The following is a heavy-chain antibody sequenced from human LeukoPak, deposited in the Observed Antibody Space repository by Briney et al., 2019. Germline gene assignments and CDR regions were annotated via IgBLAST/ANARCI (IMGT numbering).Heavy chain of an antibody. CDR2: ISGRGSST. Sequence: GVAVRLSCAASGFTFSSYAMSWVRQAPGQGLEWVSGISGRGSSTYYADSVKGRFTISRDNSKNTLFMQLNSPRAEDTAVYFCAKNLTYSYGNTRLAYWGQGTLVTVSS. V-gene: IGHV3-23*01. CDR3: AKNLTYSYGNTRLAY. J-gene: IGHJ4*02. D-gene: IGHD5-18*01. CDR1: GFTFSSYA.